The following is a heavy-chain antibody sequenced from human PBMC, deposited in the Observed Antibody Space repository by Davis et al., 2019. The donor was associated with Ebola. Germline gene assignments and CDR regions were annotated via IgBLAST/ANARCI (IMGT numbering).Heavy chain of an antibody. J-gene: IGHJ4*02. Sequence: PGGSLRLSCAASGFTFSNYWMSWVRQAPGKGLEWVANIKQDGSEKYYVDSVKGRFTISRDNAKNSLYLQMNSLKTEDTAVYYCNHGSNSGDYWGQGTLVTVSS. D-gene: IGHD4-23*01. CDR2: IKQDGSEK. CDR3: NHGSNSGDY. CDR1: GFTFSNYW. V-gene: IGHV3-7*03.